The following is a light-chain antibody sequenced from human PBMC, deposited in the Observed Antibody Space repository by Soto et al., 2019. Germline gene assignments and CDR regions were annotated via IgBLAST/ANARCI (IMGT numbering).Light chain of an antibody. Sequence: DIRMTQSPSSLSESVGDRVTITCRASQGISNFLAWYQQKPGEVPKVLIYASSTLQSGVPSRFSGTGFGTDFTLTISSLQPEDVATYYCHKYNSGPLTFGGGTKVEIK. V-gene: IGKV1-27*01. J-gene: IGKJ4*01. CDR2: ASS. CDR3: HKYNSGPLT. CDR1: QGISNF.